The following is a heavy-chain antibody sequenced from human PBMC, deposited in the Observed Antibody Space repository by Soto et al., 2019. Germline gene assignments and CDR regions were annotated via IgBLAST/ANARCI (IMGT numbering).Heavy chain of an antibody. J-gene: IGHJ4*02. CDR1: GYTFTSYG. CDR3: ARAQRLRRDPYFDY. CDR2: ISAYNGNT. D-gene: IGHD6-25*01. V-gene: IGHV1-18*01. Sequence: ASVKVSCKASGYTFTSYGISWVRQAPGQGLEWMGWISAYNGNTNYAQKLQGRVTMTTDTSTSTAYMELRSLRPDDTAVYYCARAQRLRRDPYFDYWGQGTLVTVSS.